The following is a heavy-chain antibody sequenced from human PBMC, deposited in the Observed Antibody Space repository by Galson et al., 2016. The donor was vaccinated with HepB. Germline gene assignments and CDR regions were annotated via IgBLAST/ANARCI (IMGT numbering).Heavy chain of an antibody. Sequence: SLRLSCAASGFSIGIYAMNWVRQAPGKGLEWVSYINDVGSALYYADSVKGRFTISRDNAKNSLYLQMYSLRDEDTAVYYCARDNLRGYAIDYWGQGSLATVSS. J-gene: IGHJ4*02. CDR3: ARDNLRGYAIDY. D-gene: IGHD5-18*01. CDR1: GFSIGIYA. CDR2: INDVGSAL. V-gene: IGHV3-48*03.